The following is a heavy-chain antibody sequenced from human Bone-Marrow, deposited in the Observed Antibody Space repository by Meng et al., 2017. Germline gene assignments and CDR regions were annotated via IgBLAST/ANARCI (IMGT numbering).Heavy chain of an antibody. J-gene: IGHJ4*02. V-gene: IGHV1-2*06. CDR2: IDPKNGDT. CDR3: ARDEDISAAGKLFGDY. CDR1: GYNFPDYY. D-gene: IGHD6-13*01. Sequence: QVQLGQCGAEVKTPGASVKGSCKPSGYNFPDYYIPWVRQAPGQGLEWMGRIDPKNGDTHYAQKFQGRVTMTGDTSISTAYMDLSGLRSDDTAVYYCARDEDISAAGKLFGDYWGQGTLVTVSS.